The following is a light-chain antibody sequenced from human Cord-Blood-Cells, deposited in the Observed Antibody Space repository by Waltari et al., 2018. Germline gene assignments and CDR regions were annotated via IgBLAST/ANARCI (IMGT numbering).Light chain of an antibody. Sequence: QSALTQPAPVSGSPGQSITISCTATSSDAGGYNYATWYQQHPGKAPKLMIYDVSNRPSGVPNRFSGSKSGNTASLTISGLQAEDEADYYCSSYTSSSTLEFGGGTKLTVL. V-gene: IGLV2-14*01. CDR2: DVS. CDR3: SSYTSSSTLE. J-gene: IGLJ3*02. CDR1: SSDAGGYNY.